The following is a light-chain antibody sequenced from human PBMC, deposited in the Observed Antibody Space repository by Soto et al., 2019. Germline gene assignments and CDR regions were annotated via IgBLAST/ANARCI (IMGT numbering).Light chain of an antibody. CDR1: QTISSW. Sequence: DIQMTQSPSTLSGSVGDRVTITCRASQTISSWLAWYQQKPGKAPKLLIYKASTLKSGVPSRFSGSGSGTEFPPTISTLQPVDFVTFYCKHYNSYSGAFAQGTKWEIK. CDR2: KAS. J-gene: IGKJ1*01. V-gene: IGKV1-5*03. CDR3: KHYNSYSGA.